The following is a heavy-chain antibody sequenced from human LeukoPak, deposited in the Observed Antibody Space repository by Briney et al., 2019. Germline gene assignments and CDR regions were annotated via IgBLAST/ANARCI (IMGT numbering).Heavy chain of an antibody. Sequence: GGSLRLSCAASGFTFNTFGTHWVRQAPGKGLEWVALISYDGSKKYYSESVEGRFTISRDNSKNTLSLHMNSLRPEDTAVYHCVKGRYTGSSFFDYWGQGTLVTVSS. CDR2: ISYDGSKK. J-gene: IGHJ4*02. CDR3: VKGRYTGSSFFDY. D-gene: IGHD3-10*01. V-gene: IGHV3-30*18. CDR1: GFTFNTFG.